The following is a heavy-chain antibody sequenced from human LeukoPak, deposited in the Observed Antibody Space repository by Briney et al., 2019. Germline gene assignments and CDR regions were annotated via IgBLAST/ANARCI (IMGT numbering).Heavy chain of an antibody. CDR2: INPNSGGT. V-gene: IGHV1-2*04. CDR1: GYTFTGYY. D-gene: IGHD5-18*01. CDR3: ARDRIPSGYGMDV. J-gene: IGHJ6*04. Sequence: ASVKVSCKASGYTFTGYYMHWVRQAPGQGLEWMGWINPNSGGTNYAQKFQGWVTMTRDRSVSTAYMELSLLRSDDTAVYYCARDRIPSGYGMDVWGKGPTVTVSS.